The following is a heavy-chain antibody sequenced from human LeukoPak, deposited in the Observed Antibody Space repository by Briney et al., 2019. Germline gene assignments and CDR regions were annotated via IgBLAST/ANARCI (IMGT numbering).Heavy chain of an antibody. CDR2: INHSGST. CDR3: ASSAQYDYVWGSYRH. J-gene: IGHJ4*02. D-gene: IGHD3-16*02. V-gene: IGHV4-34*01. Sequence: SETLSLTCAVYGGSFSGYYWSWIRQPPGKGLEWIGEINHSGSTNYNPSLKSRVTISVDTSKNQFSLKLSSVTAADTAVYYCASSAQYDYVWGSYRHWGQGTLVTVSS. CDR1: GGSFSGYY.